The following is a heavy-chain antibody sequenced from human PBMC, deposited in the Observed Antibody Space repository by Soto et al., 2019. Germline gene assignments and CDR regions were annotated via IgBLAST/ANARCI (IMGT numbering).Heavy chain of an antibody. D-gene: IGHD5-12*01. CDR3: ASPTIVATIVNYYYGMDV. CDR1: GGTFSSYA. Sequence: QVQLVQSGAEVKKPGSSVKVSCKASGGTFSSYAISWVRQAPGQGLEWMGGIIPIFGTADYAQKFQGRVTITADESTSTAYMELSILRSEDTAVYYCASPTIVATIVNYYYGMDVWGQGTTVTVSS. V-gene: IGHV1-69*12. CDR2: IIPIFGTA. J-gene: IGHJ6*02.